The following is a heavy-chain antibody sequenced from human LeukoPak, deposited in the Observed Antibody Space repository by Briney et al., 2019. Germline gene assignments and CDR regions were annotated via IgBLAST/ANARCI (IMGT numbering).Heavy chain of an antibody. V-gene: IGHV4-59*12. D-gene: IGHD1-26*01. CDR3: AKEGVQTPSDWYFDL. CDR1: GGSISSYY. J-gene: IGHJ2*01. Sequence: SETLSLTCTVSGGSISSYYWSWIRQSPGKGLEWIGYIYYSGSTNYNPSLKSRVTMSVDTSKNQFSLKLSSVTAADTAVYYCAKEGVQTPSDWYFDLWGRGTLVTVSS. CDR2: IYYSGST.